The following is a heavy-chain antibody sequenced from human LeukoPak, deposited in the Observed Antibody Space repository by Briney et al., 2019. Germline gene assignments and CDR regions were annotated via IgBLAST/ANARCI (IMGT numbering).Heavy chain of an antibody. CDR1: GFNLSDYY. CDR2: ISRSDSTI. D-gene: IGHD6-19*01. CDR3: ARDREQWLGRRWFDS. Sequence: GRSLRLSCAASGFNLSDYYMTWIRQAPGKGLEWVSYISRSDSTIYYADSVKGRFTISRDNAKNSLYLQMNSLRAEDTAVYYCARDREQWLGRRWFDSWGQGTLVTVSS. V-gene: IGHV3-11*01. J-gene: IGHJ5*01.